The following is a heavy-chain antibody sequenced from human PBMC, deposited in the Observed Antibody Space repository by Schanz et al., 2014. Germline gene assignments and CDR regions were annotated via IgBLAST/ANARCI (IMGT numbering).Heavy chain of an antibody. CDR3: ARRNFYDKSAAFDY. J-gene: IGHJ4*02. Sequence: VQLVESGGGVVQPGRSRRLSCEASGFTFSSYGMHWVRQAPGKGLEWVGHSRNKGHSYTSEYAASVKGRFTISRDESESSLYLQMDSLKTEDTAVYYCARRNFYDKSAAFDYWGQGSLVTVSS. V-gene: IGHV3-72*01. CDR1: GFTFSSYG. CDR2: SRNKGHSYTS. D-gene: IGHD3-9*01.